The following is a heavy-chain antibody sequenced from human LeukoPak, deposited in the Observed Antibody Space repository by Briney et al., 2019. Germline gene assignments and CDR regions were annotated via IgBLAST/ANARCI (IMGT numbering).Heavy chain of an antibody. Sequence: AAGTLSLSCAASGFTFSSYNRSWVRQAAGKGLEWIASICTSDSYTYYAASVKGRFTISRDNAKKSLYLQMNSLRAEDTAVYYCARDRLRGSGSSFLDDWGQGTLVTVSS. CDR2: ICTSDSYT. D-gene: IGHD3-10*01. CDR1: GFTFSSYN. CDR3: ARDRLRGSGSSFLDD. V-gene: IGHV3-21*01. J-gene: IGHJ4*02.